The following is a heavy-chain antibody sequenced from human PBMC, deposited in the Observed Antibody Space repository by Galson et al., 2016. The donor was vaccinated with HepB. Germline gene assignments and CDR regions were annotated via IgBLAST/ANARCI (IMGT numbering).Heavy chain of an antibody. V-gene: IGHV1-69*13. CDR1: GGTFSNHG. Sequence: SVKVSCRASGGTFSNHGISWVRQAPGQGLEWMGGIIPFFGILKYAQKFQDRVTITAAGSTSAAYMELTSLRSDDTAVYYCARDWVGYAFDLWGLGTMVTVSS. J-gene: IGHJ3*01. D-gene: IGHD5-12*01. CDR3: ARDWVGYAFDL. CDR2: IIPFFGIL.